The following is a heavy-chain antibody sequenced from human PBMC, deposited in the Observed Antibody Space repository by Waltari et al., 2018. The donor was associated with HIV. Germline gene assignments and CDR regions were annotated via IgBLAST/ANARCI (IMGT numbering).Heavy chain of an antibody. CDR2: ISGSGGTT. CDR3: AKLWFGDLGAGF. CDR1: GFTFTNYA. Sequence: EVQLLESGGGLVQPGGSLRLSCAAPGFTFTNYAMSWVRQAPGKGREWVSGISGSGGTTHYADSVKGRFTISRDNSKSTLYLEMNSLRAEDTAIYYCAKLWFGDLGAGFWGRGTLVTVSS. J-gene: IGHJ4*02. V-gene: IGHV3-23*01. D-gene: IGHD3-10*01.